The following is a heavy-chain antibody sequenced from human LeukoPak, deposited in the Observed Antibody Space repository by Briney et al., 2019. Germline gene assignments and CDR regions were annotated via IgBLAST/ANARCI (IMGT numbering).Heavy chain of an antibody. J-gene: IGHJ5*02. Sequence: ASVKVSCKASGYTFTSYGISWVRQAPGQGLEWMGWISAYNGNTNYAQKLQGRVTKTTDTSTSTAYMELRSLRSDDTAVYYCARDSVGPPTNIVVVTAFWFDPWGRGTLVTVSS. CDR3: ARDSVGPPTNIVVVTAFWFDP. CDR1: GYTFTSYG. CDR2: ISAYNGNT. D-gene: IGHD2-21*02. V-gene: IGHV1-18*01.